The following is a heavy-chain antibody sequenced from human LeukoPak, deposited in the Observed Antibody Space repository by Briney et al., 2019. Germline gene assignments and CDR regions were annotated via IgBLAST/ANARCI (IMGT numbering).Heavy chain of an antibody. V-gene: IGHV4-4*07. CDR2: IYTSGST. Sequence: PSETLSLTCTVSGGSISSYYWSWIRQPAGKGLEWIGRIYTSGSTNYNPSLKSRVTMSVDTSKNQFSLKLSSVTAADTAVYYCARPRSRSTRCYYFDYWGQGNLVTVSS. CDR3: ARPRSRSTRCYYFDY. D-gene: IGHD2-2*01. J-gene: IGHJ4*02. CDR1: GGSISSYY.